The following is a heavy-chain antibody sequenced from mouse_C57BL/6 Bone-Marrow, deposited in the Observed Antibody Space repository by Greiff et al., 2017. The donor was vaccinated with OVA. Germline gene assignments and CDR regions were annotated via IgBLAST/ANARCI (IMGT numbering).Heavy chain of an antibody. CDR3: ASDGYIYFDY. CDR1: GFTFSDYY. D-gene: IGHD2-2*01. J-gene: IGHJ2*01. Sequence: DVKLVESEGGLVQPGGSMKLSCTASGFTFSDYYMAWVRQVPGKGLEWIGKINHDGSSTNYLHSLKSRFTFSIDNAKNILYLQMSSLKSEDTATYYCASDGYIYFDYWGQGTTLTVSS. V-gene: IGHV5-16*01. CDR2: INHDGSST.